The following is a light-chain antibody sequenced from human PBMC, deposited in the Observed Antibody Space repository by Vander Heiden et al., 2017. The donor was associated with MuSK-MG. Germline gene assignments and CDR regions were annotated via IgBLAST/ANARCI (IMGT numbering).Light chain of an antibody. CDR1: QTIDNL. J-gene: IGKJ4*01. Sequence: DIQMTQSPSSLSASVGDRVTITCRASQTIDNLLNWYQQRPGKAPRLLIYAASTLQSGVPPRFSGSGSGTDFTLTISSLQPEDFATYYWQQSFSNLTFGGGTKVDIK. V-gene: IGKV1-39*01. CDR2: AAS. CDR3: QQSFSNLT.